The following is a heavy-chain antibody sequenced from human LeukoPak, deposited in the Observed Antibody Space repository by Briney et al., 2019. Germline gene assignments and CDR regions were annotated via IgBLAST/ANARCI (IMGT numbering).Heavy chain of an antibody. CDR2: ISGSGTCT. CDR3: TKDSEVAVTGPWRYYYGMDV. CDR1: AFTFSNYA. D-gene: IGHD6-19*01. J-gene: IGHJ6*02. V-gene: IGHV3-23*01. Sequence: GGSLRLSCAASAFTFSNYAMSWVRQAPGKGLEWVSVISGSGTCTYHADSVKGRFTISRDNSKNTLYLQMSSLRAEDTAVYYCTKDSEVAVTGPWRYYYGMDVWGQGTTVTVSS.